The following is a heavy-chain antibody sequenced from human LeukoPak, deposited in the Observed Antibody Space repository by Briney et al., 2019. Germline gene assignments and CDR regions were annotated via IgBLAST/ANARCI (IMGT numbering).Heavy chain of an antibody. CDR3: ANLWGGGYKSDGMDV. CDR1: GFTFSSYE. J-gene: IGHJ6*04. Sequence: GGSLRLSCAASGFTFSSYEMNWVRQAPGKGLEWVSYISSSGSTIYYADSVKGRFTISRDNAKNSLYLQMNSLGAEDTAVYYCANLWGGGYKSDGMDVWGKGTTVTVSS. V-gene: IGHV3-48*03. D-gene: IGHD5-24*01. CDR2: ISSSGSTI.